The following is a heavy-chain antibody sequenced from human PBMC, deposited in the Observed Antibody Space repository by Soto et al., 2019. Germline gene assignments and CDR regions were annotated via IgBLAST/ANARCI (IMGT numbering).Heavy chain of an antibody. CDR3: ARDAPYCSGGSCYSGIDY. J-gene: IGHJ4*02. V-gene: IGHV4-34*01. Sequence: SETLSLTCAVYGGSFSGYYWSWIRQPPGKGLEWTGEINHSGSTNYNPSPKSRVTISVDTSKNQFSLKLSSVTAADTAVYYCARDAPYCSGGSCYSGIDYWGQGTLVTVSS. CDR2: INHSGST. CDR1: GGSFSGYY. D-gene: IGHD2-15*01.